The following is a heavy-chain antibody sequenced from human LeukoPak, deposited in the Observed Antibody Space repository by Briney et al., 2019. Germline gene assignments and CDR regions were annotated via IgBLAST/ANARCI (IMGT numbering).Heavy chain of an antibody. D-gene: IGHD1-26*01. Sequence: GGSLRLSCAASGFTISRYWMSWVRLVPGKGPESVAHIKHDSSETYYVDSVRGRFIISRDNVKNSLYLQMNSLRAEDTAVYYCAKDRGSYYFDYWGQGTLVTVSS. CDR2: IKHDSSET. V-gene: IGHV3-7*01. CDR3: AKDRGSYYFDY. J-gene: IGHJ4*02. CDR1: GFTISRYW.